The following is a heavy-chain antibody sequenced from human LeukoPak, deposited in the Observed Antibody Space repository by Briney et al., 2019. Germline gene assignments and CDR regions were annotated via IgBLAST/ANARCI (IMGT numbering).Heavy chain of an antibody. CDR2: ISYDGSNK. V-gene: IGHV3-30*18. CDR3: AKDRAFRMNAFDI. D-gene: IGHD2-15*01. Sequence: PGGSLRLSCAASGFTFSSYGMHWVRQAPGKGLEWVAVISYDGSNKYYADSVKGRFTISRDNSKNTLYLQMNSPRAEDTAVYYCAKDRAFRMNAFDIWGQGTMVTVSS. CDR1: GFTFSSYG. J-gene: IGHJ3*02.